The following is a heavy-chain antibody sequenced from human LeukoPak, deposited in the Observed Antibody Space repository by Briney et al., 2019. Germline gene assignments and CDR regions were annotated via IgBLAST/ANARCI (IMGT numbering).Heavy chain of an antibody. CDR1: GGYISSHY. J-gene: IGHJ4*02. Sequence: PPETLSLTCSVSGGYISSHYWSWIRQPPGKGLEWIGYIYYSGSTNYNPSLKSRVTISVDTSKNQFSLKLSSVTAADTAVYYCARAAARWLPVDYWGQGTLVTVSS. D-gene: IGHD5-24*01. CDR2: IYYSGST. CDR3: ARAAARWLPVDY. V-gene: IGHV4-59*08.